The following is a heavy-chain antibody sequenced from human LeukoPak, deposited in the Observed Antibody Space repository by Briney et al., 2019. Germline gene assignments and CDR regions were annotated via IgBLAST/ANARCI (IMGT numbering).Heavy chain of an antibody. D-gene: IGHD6-19*01. CDR1: GGSISSGGYY. CDR2: IYYSGST. CDR3: ARDSGWDSSGWFDY. J-gene: IGHJ4*02. V-gene: IGHV4-61*08. Sequence: SETLSLTCTVSGGSISSGGYYWRWIRQHPGKGLEWIGYIYYSGSTYYNPSLKSRVTISVDTSKNQFSLKLSSVTAADTAVYYCARDSGWDSSGWFDYWGQGTLVTVSS.